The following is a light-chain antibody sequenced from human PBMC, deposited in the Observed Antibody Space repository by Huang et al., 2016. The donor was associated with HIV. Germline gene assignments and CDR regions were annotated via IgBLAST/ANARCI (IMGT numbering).Light chain of an antibody. Sequence: DIQMTQSPSILSASVGDRVTITCRASQSISSWLAWYQQKPGKAPQLLSYDASSLESGVPSRFSGSGSGTEFTLTISSLQPDNFATYYCQQYNSYPVTFGQGTKLEIK. CDR3: QQYNSYPVT. CDR1: QSISSW. V-gene: IGKV1-5*01. CDR2: DAS. J-gene: IGKJ2*01.